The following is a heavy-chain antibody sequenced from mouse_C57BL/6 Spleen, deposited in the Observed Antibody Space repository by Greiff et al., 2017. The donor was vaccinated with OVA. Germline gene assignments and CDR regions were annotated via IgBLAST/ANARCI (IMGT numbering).Heavy chain of an antibody. CDR2: INPSTGGT. Sequence: VQLQQSGPELVKPGASVKISCKASGYSFTGYYMNWVKQSPEKSLEWIGEINPSTGGTTYNQKFKAKATLTVDKSSSTAYMQLKSLTSEDSAVYYYARGRTTGYAMDDWGQGTSVTVSS. V-gene: IGHV1-42*01. J-gene: IGHJ4*01. CDR1: GYSFTGYY. D-gene: IGHD1-1*01. CDR3: ARGRTTGYAMDD.